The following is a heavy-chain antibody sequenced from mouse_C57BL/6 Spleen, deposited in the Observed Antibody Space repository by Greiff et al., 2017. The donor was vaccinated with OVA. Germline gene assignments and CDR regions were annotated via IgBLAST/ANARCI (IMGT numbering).Heavy chain of an antibody. V-gene: IGHV1-52*01. CDR1: GYTFTSYW. J-gene: IGHJ4*01. CDR2: IDPSDSET. CDR3: ARSYSNYAMDY. D-gene: IGHD2-5*01. Sequence: QVQLKQPGAELVRPGSSVKLSCKASGYTFTSYWMHWVKQRPIQGLEWIGNIDPSDSETHYNQKFKDKATLTVDKSSSTAYMQLSSLTSEDSAVYYCARSYSNYAMDYWGQGTSVTVSS.